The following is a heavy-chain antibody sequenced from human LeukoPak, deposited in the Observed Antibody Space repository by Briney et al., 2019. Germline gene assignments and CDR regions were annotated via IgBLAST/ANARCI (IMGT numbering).Heavy chain of an antibody. CDR1: GYTFTGYY. Sequence: GASVKVSCKASGYTFTGYYMHWVRQAPGQGLEWMGWINPNSGGTNYAQKFQGRVTMTRDTSISTAYMELSRRRSDDTAVYYCARARGRGSGSYSYNWFDPWGQGTLVTVSS. V-gene: IGHV1-2*02. CDR2: INPNSGGT. D-gene: IGHD3-10*01. CDR3: ARARGRGSGSYSYNWFDP. J-gene: IGHJ5*02.